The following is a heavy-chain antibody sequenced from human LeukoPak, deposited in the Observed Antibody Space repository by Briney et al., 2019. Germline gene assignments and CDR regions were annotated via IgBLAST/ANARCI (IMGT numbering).Heavy chain of an antibody. CDR1: GGTFSSYA. V-gene: IGHV1-69*04. D-gene: IGHD2-15*01. Sequence: ASVKVSCKAAGGTFSSYAISWVRQAPGQGLEWMGRIIPILGIAHYAQKFQGRVTITADKSTSTAYMELSSLRSEVTAVYCCARGPGAYCSGGSCYRDYWGQGTLVTVSS. J-gene: IGHJ4*02. CDR2: IIPILGIA. CDR3: ARGPGAYCSGGSCYRDY.